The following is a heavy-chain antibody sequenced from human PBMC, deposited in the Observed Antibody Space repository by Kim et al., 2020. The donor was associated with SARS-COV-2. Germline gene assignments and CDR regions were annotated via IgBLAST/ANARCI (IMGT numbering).Heavy chain of an antibody. CDR2: IYYSGST. V-gene: IGHV4-59*01. D-gene: IGHD2-15*01. CDR3: ARVNCSGGSCYSPSRWFDP. J-gene: IGHJ5*02. CDR1: GGSISSYY. Sequence: SETLSLTCTVSGGSISSYYWSWIRQPPGKGLEWIGYIYYSGSTNYNPSLKSRVTISVDTSKNQFSLRLSSVTAADTAVYYCARVNCSGGSCYSPSRWFDPWGQGTLVTVSS.